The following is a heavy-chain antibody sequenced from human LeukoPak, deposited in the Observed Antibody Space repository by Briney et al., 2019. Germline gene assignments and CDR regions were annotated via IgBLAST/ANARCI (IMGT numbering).Heavy chain of an antibody. CDR1: GFTFSSYG. Sequence: PGGSLRLSCAASGFTFSSYGMSWVRQAPGKGLEWVSAISGSGGSTYYADSVKGRFTISRDNSKNTLYLQMNSLRAEDTAVYYCAKDHRRGFGITFGGVIAHFDYWGQGTLVTVSS. V-gene: IGHV3-23*01. CDR2: ISGSGGST. J-gene: IGHJ4*02. CDR3: AKDHRRGFGITFGGVIAHFDY. D-gene: IGHD3-16*02.